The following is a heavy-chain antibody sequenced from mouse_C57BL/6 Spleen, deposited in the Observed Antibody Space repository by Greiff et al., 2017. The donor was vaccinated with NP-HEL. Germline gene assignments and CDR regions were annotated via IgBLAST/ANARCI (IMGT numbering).Heavy chain of an antibody. CDR1: GYTFTSYT. CDR2: INPSGGYT. J-gene: IGHJ4*01. Sequence: QVQLQQSGAELARPGASVKLSCKASGYTFTSYTMHWVKQRPGQGLEWIGYINPSGGYTNYNQKFKDKATLTADKSSSTAYMQLSSLTSEDSAVYYCARVDLLGFYAMDYWGQGTSVTVSS. V-gene: IGHV1-4*01. CDR3: ARVDLLGFYAMDY. D-gene: IGHD1-1*01.